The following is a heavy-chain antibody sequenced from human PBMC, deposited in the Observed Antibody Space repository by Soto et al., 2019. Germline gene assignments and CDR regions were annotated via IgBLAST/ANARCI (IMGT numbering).Heavy chain of an antibody. V-gene: IGHV1-3*01. Sequence: ASVKVSCKASGYTFTSYAMHLVRQAPGQRLEWMGWINAGNGNTKYSQKFQGRVTITRDTSASTAYMELSSLRSEDTAVYYCARDNPYSSSWYWFDPWGQGTLVTVSS. J-gene: IGHJ5*02. CDR1: GYTFTSYA. D-gene: IGHD6-13*01. CDR3: ARDNPYSSSWYWFDP. CDR2: INAGNGNT.